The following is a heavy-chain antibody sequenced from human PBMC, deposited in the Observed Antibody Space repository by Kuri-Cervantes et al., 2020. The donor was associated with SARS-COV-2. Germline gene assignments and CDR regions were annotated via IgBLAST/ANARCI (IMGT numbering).Heavy chain of an antibody. CDR1: GFTFSSYS. V-gene: IGHV3-21*01. J-gene: IGHJ4*02. D-gene: IGHD1-1*01. Sequence: GESLKISCAASGFTFSSYSMNWVRQAPGKGLEWVSSISSSSNYIYYADSVKGRFTLSRDNAKNMLFLQMNSLRAEDTAVYYCVRDGDHWNFDYWGQGTLVTVSS. CDR2: ISSSSNYI. CDR3: VRDGDHWNFDY.